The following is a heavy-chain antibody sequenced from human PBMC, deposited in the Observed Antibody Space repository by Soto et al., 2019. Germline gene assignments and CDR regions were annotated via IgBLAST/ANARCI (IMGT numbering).Heavy chain of an antibody. Sequence: ASXKVSCKASGYTFTAYYMHWVRQAPGQGLEWMGWINPNSGGTNYAQKFQGWVTMTRDTSISTAYMELSRLRSDDTAVYYCARDNQVDDAFDIWGQGTMVTVSS. J-gene: IGHJ3*02. CDR1: GYTFTAYY. V-gene: IGHV1-2*04. CDR2: INPNSGGT. CDR3: ARDNQVDDAFDI.